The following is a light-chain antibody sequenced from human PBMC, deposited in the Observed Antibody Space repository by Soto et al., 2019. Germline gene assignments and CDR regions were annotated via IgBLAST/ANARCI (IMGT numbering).Light chain of an antibody. CDR3: QQRSDWPT. J-gene: IGKJ4*01. Sequence: EIVLTQSPGTLSLSPGERATLSCRASQSVSSKYLAWYQQKPGQAPRVLIYGTSIRASGVPERFSGGGSGTDFTLTITRLEPEDFAVYYCQQRSDWPTFGGGTKVEI. CDR2: GTS. CDR1: QSVSSKY. V-gene: IGKV3D-20*02.